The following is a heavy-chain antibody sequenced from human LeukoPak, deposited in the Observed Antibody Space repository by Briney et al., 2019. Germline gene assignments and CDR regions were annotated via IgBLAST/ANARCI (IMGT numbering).Heavy chain of an antibody. J-gene: IGHJ5*02. CDR2: INPKSGGT. CDR3: ARPLGSLKEYWWFDP. Sequence: GGSLRLSCTASGYSFSDYYIHWLRQAPGQGLEWMGWINPKSGGTNYAQNFQGRVTMTRDTSSTTVYMELTRLRSDDTAVYYCARPLGSLKEYWWFDPWGQGTLVTVSS. V-gene: IGHV1-2*02. CDR1: GYSFSDYY. D-gene: IGHD2/OR15-2a*01.